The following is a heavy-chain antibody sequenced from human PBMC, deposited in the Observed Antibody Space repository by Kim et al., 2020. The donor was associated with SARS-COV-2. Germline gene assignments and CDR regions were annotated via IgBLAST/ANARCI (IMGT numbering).Heavy chain of an antibody. J-gene: IGHJ5*02. CDR2: ISGSGGST. D-gene: IGHD3-10*01. V-gene: IGHV3-23*01. CDR1: GFTFSSYA. Sequence: GGSLRFSCAASGFTFSSYAMSWVRQAPGKGLEWVSAISGSGGSTYYADSVKGRFTISRDNSKNTLYLQMNSLRAEDTAVYYCAKDRGRPTGNWFDPWGQGTLVTVSS. CDR3: AKDRGRPTGNWFDP.